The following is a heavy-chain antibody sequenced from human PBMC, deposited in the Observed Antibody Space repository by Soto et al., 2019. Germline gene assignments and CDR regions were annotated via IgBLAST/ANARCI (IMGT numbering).Heavy chain of an antibody. D-gene: IGHD3-3*01. CDR1: GFIFSDSP. V-gene: IGHV3-73*01. J-gene: IGHJ4*02. Sequence: EVQLVESGGGLVQPGGSLKLSCAASGFIFSDSPIHWVRQASGKGLEWVGRIRSKGDNYATAYAASVRGRFTISRDYSKNTAYLQMNSLKTDDTAVYYCTRLVEWDQGNEYWGQGTLVTVSS. CDR2: IRSKGDNYAT. CDR3: TRLVEWDQGNEY.